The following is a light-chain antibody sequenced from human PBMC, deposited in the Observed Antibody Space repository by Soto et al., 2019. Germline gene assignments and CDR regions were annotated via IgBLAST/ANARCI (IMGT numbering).Light chain of an antibody. CDR1: QSVSRF. CDR2: RVS. J-gene: IGKJ4*01. Sequence: ETVLTQSPATLSLSPGERATLSCRASQSVSRFFAWYQQKPGQAPRLLIYRVSNRATGVPARFSGSGSGTAFSLSISSLEPEDSGVYYCLQRFTWPLTFGGGTKVEIK. CDR3: LQRFTWPLT. V-gene: IGKV3-11*01.